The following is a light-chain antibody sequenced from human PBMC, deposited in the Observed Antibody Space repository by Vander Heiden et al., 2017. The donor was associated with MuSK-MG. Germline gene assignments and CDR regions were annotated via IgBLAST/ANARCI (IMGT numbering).Light chain of an antibody. CDR3: HQDDSSLRT. CDR2: RAS. Sequence: IVMTQSPDSLAVSLGERATINCSSSQNLVRVSDNKNHLAWFKQKAGQPPELLIYRASTRRSGVPDRVSGSGSGTDFTLTIANFQAEDVAVYYCHQDDSSLRTFGPGTKVEIK. V-gene: IGKV4-1*01. CDR1: QNLVRVSDNKNH. J-gene: IGKJ1*01.